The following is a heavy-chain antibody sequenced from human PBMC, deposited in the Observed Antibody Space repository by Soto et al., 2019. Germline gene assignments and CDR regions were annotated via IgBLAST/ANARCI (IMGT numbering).Heavy chain of an antibody. Sequence: SKTLSHSSSVSGGSVSSGSFYWSWLRQPPGKGLERIGYIYYSGSTNYNPSLKSRVTILVDMSKNQFSLKLSSVTAADTAVYYCASKFGELLADAFDIWGQGTMVT. CDR3: ASKFGELLADAFDI. D-gene: IGHD3-10*01. J-gene: IGHJ3*02. V-gene: IGHV4-61*01. CDR1: GGSVSSGSFY. CDR2: IYYSGST.